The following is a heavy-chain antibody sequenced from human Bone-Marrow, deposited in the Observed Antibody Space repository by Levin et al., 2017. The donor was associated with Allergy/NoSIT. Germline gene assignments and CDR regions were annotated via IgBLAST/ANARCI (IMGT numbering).Heavy chain of an antibody. CDR1: GYTFTGYY. CDR3: ARDGGNSGSGRFDP. J-gene: IGHJ5*02. D-gene: IGHD2-15*01. V-gene: IGHV1-2*02. CDR2: INPYSGAT. Sequence: GASVKVSCKTSGYTFTGYYIHWVRQAPGQGLEWMAWINPYSGATHYAQKFQGRVTMTRDTSISTAYMELSRLRSDDTAVYYCARDGGNSGSGRFDPWGQGTLVTVSS.